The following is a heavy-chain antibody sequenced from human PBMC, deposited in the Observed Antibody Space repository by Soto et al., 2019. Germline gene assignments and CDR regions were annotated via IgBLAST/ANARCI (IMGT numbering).Heavy chain of an antibody. Sequence: RRLSCAASGFTFSSYWMHWVRQAPGKGLVWVSRINSDGSSTSYADSVKGRFTISRDNAKNTLYLQMNSLRAEDTAVYYCVKSSSSYWYFDLWGRGTLVTVSS. CDR3: VKSSSSYWYFDL. J-gene: IGHJ2*01. V-gene: IGHV3-74*01. CDR1: GFTFSSYW. D-gene: IGHD2-2*01. CDR2: INSDGSST.